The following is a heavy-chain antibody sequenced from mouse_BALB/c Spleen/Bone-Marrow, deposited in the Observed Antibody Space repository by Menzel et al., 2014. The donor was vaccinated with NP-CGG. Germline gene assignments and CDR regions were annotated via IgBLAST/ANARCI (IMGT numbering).Heavy chain of an antibody. J-gene: IGHJ1*01. CDR1: GYSFTGYT. CDR2: INPYNGGT. D-gene: IGHD1-1*01. Sequence: EVQLQESGPELVKPGASMKISCKTSGYSFTGYTMNWVKQSHGKNLEWIGLINPYNGGTSYNQKFKGKATLTVDKSSSTAYMELFSLTSEDSAVYYCASYYGSSWYFDVWGAGTTVTVSS. V-gene: IGHV1-31*01. CDR3: ASYYGSSWYFDV.